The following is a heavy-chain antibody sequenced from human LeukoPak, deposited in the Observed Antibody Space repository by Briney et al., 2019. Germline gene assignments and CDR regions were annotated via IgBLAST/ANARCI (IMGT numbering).Heavy chain of an antibody. CDR1: GFTFSNYA. D-gene: IGHD3-9*01. Sequence: QPGGSLRLSCVASGFTFSNYAMSWVRQASGKRLEWVSAVTGRGGSTYYADSVKGRFTISRDNSRNTLFLQMNSLRAEDTAIYYCAKWGDFDILTGYYVSDFWGQGTLVTVSS. CDR3: AKWGDFDILTGYYVSDF. CDR2: VTGRGGST. J-gene: IGHJ4*02. V-gene: IGHV3-23*01.